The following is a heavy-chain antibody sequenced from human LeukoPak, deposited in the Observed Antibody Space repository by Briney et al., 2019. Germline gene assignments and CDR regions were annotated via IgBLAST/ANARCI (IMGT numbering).Heavy chain of an antibody. Sequence: SVKVSCKASGGTFSSYAISWVRQAPGQGLEWMGGIIPIFGTANYAQKFQGRVTITADESTSTAYMELSSLRSEDTAVYYCARDLDHGYEYYYYHYMDVWGKGTTVTVSS. D-gene: IGHD3-3*01. CDR2: IIPIFGTA. CDR1: GGTFSSYA. V-gene: IGHV1-69*13. J-gene: IGHJ6*03. CDR3: ARDLDHGYEYYYYHYMDV.